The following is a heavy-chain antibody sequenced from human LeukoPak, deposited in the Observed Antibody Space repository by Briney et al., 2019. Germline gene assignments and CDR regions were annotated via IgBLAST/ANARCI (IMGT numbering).Heavy chain of an antibody. Sequence: SETLSLTCTVSGGSISSYYWSWIRPPPGKGLEWIGSIYYSGSTYYNPSLKSRVTISVDTSKNQFSLKLSSVTAADTAVYYCARLGGSGSYYIGWFDPWGQGTLVTVSS. D-gene: IGHD3-10*01. J-gene: IGHJ5*02. CDR1: GGSISSYY. CDR3: ARLGGSGSYYIGWFDP. V-gene: IGHV4-39*01. CDR2: IYYSGST.